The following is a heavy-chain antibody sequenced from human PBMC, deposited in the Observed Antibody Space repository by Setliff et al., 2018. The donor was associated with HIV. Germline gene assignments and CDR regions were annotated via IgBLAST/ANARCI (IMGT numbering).Heavy chain of an antibody. V-gene: IGHV1-2*02. J-gene: IGHJ4*02. CDR2: INPKSGDT. CDR3: TRGTAVADTNTQPFKY. D-gene: IGHD6-19*01. Sequence: GASVKVSCKTSGYTFDGHYLHWVRQAPGQGLEWMGWINPKSGDTKYGQSFQGRVTMTRDTSISTAYMNLSGLRSNDTAVYYCTRGTAVADTNTQPFKYWGQGALVTVSS. CDR1: GYTFDGHY.